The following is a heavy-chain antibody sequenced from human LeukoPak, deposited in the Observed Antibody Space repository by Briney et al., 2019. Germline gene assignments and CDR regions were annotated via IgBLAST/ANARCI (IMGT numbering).Heavy chain of an antibody. Sequence: ASVKVSCKASGFTFTSSAMQWVRQARGQRLEWIGWIVVGSGNTNYAQKFQERVTITRDMSTSTAYMELSSLRSEDTAVYYCAKNYDFLTGYANWGQGTLVTVSS. V-gene: IGHV1-58*02. J-gene: IGHJ4*02. CDR1: GFTFTSSA. CDR2: IVVGSGNT. D-gene: IGHD3-9*01. CDR3: AKNYDFLTGYAN.